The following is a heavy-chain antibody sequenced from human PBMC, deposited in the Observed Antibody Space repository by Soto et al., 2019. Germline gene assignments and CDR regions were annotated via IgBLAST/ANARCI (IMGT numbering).Heavy chain of an antibody. D-gene: IGHD5-18*01. J-gene: IGHJ4*02. CDR2: IYHSGST. V-gene: IGHV4-39*01. Sequence: SDTLSLTCTVSGVSISSDNYYWNWIRQPPGKGLEWIGSIYHSGSTYYNSSLNSRVTISVDTSRNQFSLKLSSVTAADTAVYYCYSYGCWGQGTLVTVSS. CDR1: GVSISSDNYY. CDR3: YSYGC.